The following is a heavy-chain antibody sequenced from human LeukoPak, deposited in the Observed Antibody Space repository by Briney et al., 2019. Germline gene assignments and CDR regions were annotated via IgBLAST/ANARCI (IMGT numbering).Heavy chain of an antibody. J-gene: IGHJ4*02. CDR1: GFTFSSYS. CDR3: ARDPFGSGARPSDY. Sequence: ETGGSLRLSCAASGFTFSSYSMNWVRQAPGKGLEWVSYISSSSVTIYYADSVKGRFTISRDNAKNSLYLQMNSLRAEDTAVYYCARDPFGSGARPSDYWGQGTLVTVSS. CDR2: ISSSSVTI. D-gene: IGHD3-10*01. V-gene: IGHV3-48*01.